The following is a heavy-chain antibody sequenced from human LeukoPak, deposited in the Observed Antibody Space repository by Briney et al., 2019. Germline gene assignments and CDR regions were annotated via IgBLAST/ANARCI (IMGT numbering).Heavy chain of an antibody. J-gene: IGHJ4*02. V-gene: IGHV3-66*01. D-gene: IGHD3-10*01. CDR3: AIQKADLITMIRGILAF. CDR2: IYSGGST. CDR1: GFTVSSNY. Sequence: GGSLRLSCAASGFTVSSNYMSWVRQAPGKGLEWVSVIYSGGSTYYADSVKGRFTISRDNSKNTLYLQMNSLRAEDTAVYYCAIQKADLITMIRGILAFWGQGTLVTVS.